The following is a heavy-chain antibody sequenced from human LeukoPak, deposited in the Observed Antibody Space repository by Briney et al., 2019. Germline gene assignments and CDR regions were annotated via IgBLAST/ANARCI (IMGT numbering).Heavy chain of an antibody. Sequence: SETLSLTCTVSGGSISSSSWYWSWLRQPAGKGREWFGRIYTSGSTNYNPSLKSRVTMSVDTSKNQFSLKLSSVTAADTAVYYCARVVPAAHYYFDYWGQGTLVTVSS. V-gene: IGHV4-61*02. CDR2: IYTSGST. J-gene: IGHJ4*02. CDR3: ARVVPAAHYYFDY. D-gene: IGHD2-2*01. CDR1: GGSISSSSWY.